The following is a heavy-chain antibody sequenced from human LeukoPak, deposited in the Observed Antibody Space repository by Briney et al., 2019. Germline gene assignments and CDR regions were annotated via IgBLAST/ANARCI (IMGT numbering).Heavy chain of an antibody. CDR2: IWYDGSNK. V-gene: IGHV3-33*06. J-gene: IGHJ4*02. CDR3: AKSGRKYSSGWYDDY. D-gene: IGHD6-19*01. Sequence: GGSLRLSCAASGFTFSSYGMHWVRQAPGKGLEWVAVIWYDGSNKYYADSVKGRFTISRDNSKNTLYLQMNSLRAEDTAVYYCAKSGRKYSSGWYDDYWGQGTLATVSS. CDR1: GFTFSSYG.